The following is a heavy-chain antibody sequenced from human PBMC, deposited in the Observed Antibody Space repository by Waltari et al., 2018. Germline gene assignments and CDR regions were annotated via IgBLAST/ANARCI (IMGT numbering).Heavy chain of an antibody. V-gene: IGHV1-8*01. CDR2: MNPNSGNT. Sequence: QVQLVQSGAEVKKPGASVKVSCTASGYTFTSYDINWVRQATGQGVEWMGWMNPNSGNTGYAQKFQDRVIMTTNTSISTAYMELSSLRSEDTAVYYCARGAAAGKGANWFDPWGQGTLVIVSS. D-gene: IGHD6-13*01. J-gene: IGHJ5*02. CDR3: ARGAAAGKGANWFDP. CDR1: GYTFTSYD.